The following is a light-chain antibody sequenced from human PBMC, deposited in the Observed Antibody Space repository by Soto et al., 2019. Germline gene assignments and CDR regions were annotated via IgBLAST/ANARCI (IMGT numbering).Light chain of an antibody. J-gene: IGLJ3*02. CDR2: STN. CDR3: VLCMRGDIWV. Sequence: QTVVTQEPSFSVSPGGTVTLTCGLSSGSVSTSPYPTWYQQTPGQAPRTLIHSTNIRSSGVPDRFSGTILGDKAALANTGAQADDESGYYCVLCMRGDIWVFCGGTKLTVL. V-gene: IGLV8-61*01. CDR1: SGSVSTSPY.